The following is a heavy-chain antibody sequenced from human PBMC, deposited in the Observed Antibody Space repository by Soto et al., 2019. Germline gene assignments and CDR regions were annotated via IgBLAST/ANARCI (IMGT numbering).Heavy chain of an antibody. D-gene: IGHD5-12*01. V-gene: IGHV4-4*07. CDR2: IYTSGST. CDR1: GGSISSYY. CDR3: AAEMATINLNY. Sequence: SETLSLTCTVSGGSISSYYWSWIRQPAGKGLEWIGRIYTSGSTNYNPSLKSRVTVSVDTSKNQFSPKLSSVTAADTAVYYCAAEMATINLNYWGQGTLVTVSS. J-gene: IGHJ4*02.